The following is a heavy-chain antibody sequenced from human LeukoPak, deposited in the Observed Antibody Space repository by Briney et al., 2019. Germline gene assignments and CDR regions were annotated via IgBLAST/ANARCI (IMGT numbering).Heavy chain of an antibody. V-gene: IGHV3-48*01. CDR1: GFTFSSYS. D-gene: IGHD6-19*01. J-gene: IGHJ6*03. CDR3: ARDPDSNSGYYYYYMDV. CDR2: ISSSSSTI. Sequence: ETGGSLRLSCAASGFTFSSYSMNWVRQAPGKGLEWVSYISSSSSTIYYADSVKGRFTISRDNAKNSLYLQMNSLRAEDTAVYYCARDPDSNSGYYYYYMDVWGKGTTVTVSS.